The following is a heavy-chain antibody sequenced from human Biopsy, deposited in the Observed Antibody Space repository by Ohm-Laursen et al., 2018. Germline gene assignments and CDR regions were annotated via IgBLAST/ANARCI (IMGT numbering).Heavy chain of an antibody. J-gene: IGHJ4*02. CDR3: AHARGYSYGYNYFDY. Sequence: PTQTLTLTCTFSGFSLSNSGVGVAWIRQPPGKALEWLAIIYWNNDKHFSPSLRSRLTITKDTSRNQVVLTVTNMDPVDTATYSCAHARGYSYGYNYFDYWGQGTLVTVSS. CDR1: GFSLSNSGVG. D-gene: IGHD5-18*01. CDR2: IYWNNDK. V-gene: IGHV2-5*01.